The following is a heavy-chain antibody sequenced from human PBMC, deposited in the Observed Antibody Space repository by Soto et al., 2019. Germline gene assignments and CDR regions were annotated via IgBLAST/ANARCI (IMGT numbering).Heavy chain of an antibody. CDR1: GFTFSSYA. D-gene: IGHD1-26*01. CDR3: AKGPAPRELHNWFDP. J-gene: IGHJ5*02. CDR2: ISGSGGST. V-gene: IGHV3-23*01. Sequence: EVQLLESGGGLVQPGGSLRLSCAASGFTFSSYAMSWVRQAPGKGLEWVSAISGSGGSTYYADSVKGRFIISRDNSKNTLYLQMNSLRAEDTAVYYCAKGPAPRELHNWFDPWGQGTLVTVSS.